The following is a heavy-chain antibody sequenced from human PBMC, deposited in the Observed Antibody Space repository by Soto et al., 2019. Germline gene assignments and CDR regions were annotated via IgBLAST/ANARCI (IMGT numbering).Heavy chain of an antibody. CDR1: GFTFSSYG. V-gene: IGHV3-33*01. CDR2: IWYDGSNK. J-gene: IGHJ4*02. D-gene: IGHD2-2*01. CDR3: ARTYCSSTSCYPFDY. Sequence: GGSLRLSCAASGFTFSSYGMHWVRQAPGKGLEWVAVIWYDGSNKYYADSVKGRFTISRDNSKNTWYLQMNSLRAEDTAVYYCARTYCSSTSCYPFDYWGQGTLVTVSS.